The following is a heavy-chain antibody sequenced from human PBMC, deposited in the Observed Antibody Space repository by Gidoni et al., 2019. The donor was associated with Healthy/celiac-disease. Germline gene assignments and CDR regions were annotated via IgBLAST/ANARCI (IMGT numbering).Heavy chain of an antibody. Sequence: PGSSVKVSCKASGGTFSSYAISWVRQAPGQGLEWMGRIIPILGIANYAQKFQGRVTITADKSTSTAYMELSSLRSEDTAMYYCARGVSSSWNYYYYYMDVWGKGTTVTVSS. V-gene: IGHV1-69*04. J-gene: IGHJ6*03. CDR2: IIPILGIA. D-gene: IGHD6-13*01. CDR3: ARGVSSSWNYYYYYMDV. CDR1: GGTFSSYA.